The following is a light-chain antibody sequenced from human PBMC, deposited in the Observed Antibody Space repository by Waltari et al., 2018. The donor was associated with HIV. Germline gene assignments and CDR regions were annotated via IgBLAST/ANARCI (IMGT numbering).Light chain of an antibody. CDR1: SSDVGGYNY. Sequence: QSALTQPPSASGSPGQSVTISCTGTSSDVGGYNYVSWYQQHPDKAPKLMIYEVSKRPSGVPDRFSGSKSGNTASLTVSGLQAEGEADYYCSSYAGSNVIFGGGTKLTVL. CDR3: SSYAGSNVI. V-gene: IGLV2-8*01. J-gene: IGLJ2*01. CDR2: EVS.